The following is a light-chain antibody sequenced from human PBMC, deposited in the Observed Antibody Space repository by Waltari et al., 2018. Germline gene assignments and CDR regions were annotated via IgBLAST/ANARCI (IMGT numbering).Light chain of an antibody. CDR1: SGDVGRYNY. CDR3: SSYTGSSNTLYV. J-gene: IGLJ1*01. V-gene: IGLV2-14*01. Sequence: QSALTQPASVSGSPGQSITISCTGTSGDVGRYNYVSWYQQHPGQAPKLMISEVSNRPSGVSTRFSGSKSDTPASRTISGLQAEDEADYYCSSYTGSSNTLYVFGTGTKVTVL. CDR2: EVS.